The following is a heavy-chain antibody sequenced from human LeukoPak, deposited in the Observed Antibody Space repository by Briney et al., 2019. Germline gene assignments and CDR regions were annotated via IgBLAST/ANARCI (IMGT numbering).Heavy chain of an antibody. CDR2: ISAYNGNT. J-gene: IGHJ4*02. D-gene: IGHD2-2*01. CDR3: ARTAVVPAPVDY. V-gene: IGHV1-18*04. CDR1: GYTFTSYG. Sequence: VSVKVSCKASGYTFTSYGISWVRQAPGQGLEWMGWISAYNGNTNYAQKLQGRVTMTTDTSTSTAYMELRSLRSDDTAVYHCARTAVVPAPVDYWGQGTLVTVSS.